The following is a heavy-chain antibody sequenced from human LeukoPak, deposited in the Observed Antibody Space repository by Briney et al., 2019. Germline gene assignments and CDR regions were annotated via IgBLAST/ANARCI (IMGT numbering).Heavy chain of an antibody. J-gene: IGHJ4*02. V-gene: IGHV3-72*01. CDR1: GFTFSDHY. CDR3: ARDPAMGY. CDR2: TRNKANSYTT. Sequence: GGSLRLSCAASGFTFSDHYMDWVRQAPGKGLEWVGRTRNKANSYTTEYAASVKGRFTISRDDSKNSLYLQVNSLKTEDTAVYYCARDPAMGYWGQGTLVTVSS. D-gene: IGHD5-18*01.